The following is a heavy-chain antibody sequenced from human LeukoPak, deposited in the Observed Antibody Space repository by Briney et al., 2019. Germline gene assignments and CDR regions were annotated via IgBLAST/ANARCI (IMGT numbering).Heavy chain of an antibody. CDR2: ISGSGGST. D-gene: IGHD4-23*01. Sequence: QSGGSLRLSCAASGFTFSSYAMSWVRQAPGKGVEWVSAISGSGGSTYYADPVKGRFTISRDNSKNTLYLQMNSLRAEDTAVYYCAKYYGGNTGPVDYWGQGTLVTVSS. V-gene: IGHV3-23*01. CDR1: GFTFSSYA. CDR3: AKYYGGNTGPVDY. J-gene: IGHJ4*02.